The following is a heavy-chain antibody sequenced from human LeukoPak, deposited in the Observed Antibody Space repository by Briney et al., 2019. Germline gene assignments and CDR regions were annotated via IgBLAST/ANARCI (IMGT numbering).Heavy chain of an antibody. CDR2: IYHSGST. Sequence: PSETLSLTCTVSGGSISSGGYYWSWIRQPPGKGLEWIGYIYHSGSTYYNPSLKSRVTISVDRSKNQFSLKLSSVTAADTAVYYCAREDRSIAARYFDIWGQGTMVTVSP. CDR3: AREDRSIAARYFDI. V-gene: IGHV4-30-2*01. D-gene: IGHD6-6*01. CDR1: GGSISSGGYY. J-gene: IGHJ3*02.